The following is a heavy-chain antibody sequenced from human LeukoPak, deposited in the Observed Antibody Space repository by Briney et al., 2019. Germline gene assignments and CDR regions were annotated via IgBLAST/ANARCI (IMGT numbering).Heavy chain of an antibody. D-gene: IGHD2-15*01. V-gene: IGHV3-23*01. CDR2: ISGSGGST. CDR1: GFTFSSYA. CDR3: AKAPGYCSGGSCYDY. Sequence: GGSLRLSCAASGFTFSSYAMSWLRQAPGKGLEWVSVISGSGGSTNYADSVKGRFSISRDNSKNTVYLQMKSLRADDTAVYYCAKAPGYCSGGSCYDYWGQGTLVTVSS. J-gene: IGHJ4*02.